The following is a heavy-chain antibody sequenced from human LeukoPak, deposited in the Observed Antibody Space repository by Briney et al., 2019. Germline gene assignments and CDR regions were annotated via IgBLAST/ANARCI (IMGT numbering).Heavy chain of an antibody. D-gene: IGHD3-22*01. CDR2: INPNSGGT. CDR1: GYTFTGYY. J-gene: IGHJ3*02. Sequence: ASVKVSCKASGYTFTGYYMHWVRQAPGQGLEWMGWINPNSGGTNYAQKFQGRVTMTRDTSISTAYMELSRLRSDDTAVYYCARDHLPMIVVVISPGAFDIWGQGTMVTVSS. V-gene: IGHV1-2*02. CDR3: ARDHLPMIVVVISPGAFDI.